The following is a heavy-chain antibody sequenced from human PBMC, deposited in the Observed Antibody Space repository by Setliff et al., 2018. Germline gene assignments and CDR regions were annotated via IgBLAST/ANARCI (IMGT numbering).Heavy chain of an antibody. D-gene: IGHD1-1*01. CDR2: IRSRNDGGTT. CDR1: GLTFSHAW. CDR3: TSAKLERRTGHHYYMDV. Sequence: PGESLKISCAASGLTFSHAWMTWVRQSPGKGLEWVGRIRSRNDGGTTDYAAPVKGRFTFSRGDSKNTLYLQMNNLKTEDTATYYCTSAKLERRTGHHYYMDVWGKGTTVTVSS. V-gene: IGHV3-15*01. J-gene: IGHJ6*03.